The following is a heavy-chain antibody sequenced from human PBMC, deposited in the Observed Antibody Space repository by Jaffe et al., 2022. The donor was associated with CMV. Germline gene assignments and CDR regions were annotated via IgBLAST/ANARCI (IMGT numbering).Heavy chain of an antibody. CDR1: GDSVSSNSAA. V-gene: IGHV6-1*01. Sequence: QVQLQQSGPGLVKPSQTLSLTCAISGDSVSSNSAAWNWIRQSPSRGLEWLGRTYYRSKWYNDYAVSVKSRITINPDTSKNQFSLQLNSVTPEDTAVYYCARDTVRGVIITGMGWFDPWGQGTLVTVSS. J-gene: IGHJ5*02. CDR2: TYYRSKWYN. D-gene: IGHD3-10*01. CDR3: ARDTVRGVIITGMGWFDP.